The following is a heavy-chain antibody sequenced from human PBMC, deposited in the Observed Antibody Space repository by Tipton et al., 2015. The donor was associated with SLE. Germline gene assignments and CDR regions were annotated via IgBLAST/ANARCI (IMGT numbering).Heavy chain of an antibody. D-gene: IGHD6-19*01. J-gene: IGHJ1*01. CDR1: GYTFTSYA. V-gene: IGHV1-3*01. CDR3: ARSYSSGPQYFQH. Sequence: QVQLVQSGAEVKKPGASVKVSCKASGYTFTSYAMHWVRQAPGQRLEWMGWINAGNGNTKYSQKFQGRVTITRDTSASTAYMELSSLRSEDTAVYYCARSYSSGPQYFQHWGQGTLVTVSS. CDR2: INAGNGNT.